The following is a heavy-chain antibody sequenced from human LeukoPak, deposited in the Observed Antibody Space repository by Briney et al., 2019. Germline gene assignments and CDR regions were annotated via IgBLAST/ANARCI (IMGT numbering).Heavy chain of an antibody. J-gene: IGHJ4*02. D-gene: IGHD2-2*01. V-gene: IGHV3-11*01. CDR1: GFTFSDYY. Sequence: PGGSLRLSCAASGFTFSDYYMNWIRQAPGKGLEWVSYISNSSTTIYYADSVKGRFTLSRGNAKNSLYLQMNSLRADDTAVYYCAREPRYCSSTSCPGASLDYWGQGTLVTVSS. CDR2: ISNSSTTI. CDR3: AREPRYCSSTSCPGASLDY.